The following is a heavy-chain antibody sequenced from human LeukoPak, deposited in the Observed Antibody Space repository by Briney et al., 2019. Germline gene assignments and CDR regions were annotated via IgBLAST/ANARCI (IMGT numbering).Heavy chain of an antibody. CDR3: AKDWSYGGNSWKYFGS. Sequence: PGESLRLSCAASGFTFSSYGMHWVRQAPGKGLEWVAVTWHDGSNKYYADSVKGRFTISRDNSKNTLYLQMNSLRADDTALYYCAKDWSYGGNSWKYFGSWGQGILVTVSS. CDR2: TWHDGSNK. J-gene: IGHJ4*02. V-gene: IGHV3-30*02. CDR1: GFTFSSYG. D-gene: IGHD4-23*01.